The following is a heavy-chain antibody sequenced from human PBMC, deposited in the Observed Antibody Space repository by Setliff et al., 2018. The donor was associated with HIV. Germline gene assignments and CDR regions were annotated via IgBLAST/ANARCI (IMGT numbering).Heavy chain of an antibody. J-gene: IGHJ6*03. CDR1: GASISSSGHY. CDR2: INHSGST. D-gene: IGHD3-3*01. Sequence: LSLTCTVSGASISSSGHYWSWIRQAPGKGLEWIGEINHSGSTNYNPSLKSRVTISIDTSKNQFFLKLSTMTAADTAVYYCARGYVYDFWSGYYALHYYYMDVWGKGTTVTVTS. CDR3: ARGYVYDFWSGYYALHYYYMDV. V-gene: IGHV4-39*07.